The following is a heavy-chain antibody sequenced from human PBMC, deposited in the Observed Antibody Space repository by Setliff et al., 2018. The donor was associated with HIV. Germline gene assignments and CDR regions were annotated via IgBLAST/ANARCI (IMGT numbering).Heavy chain of an antibody. D-gene: IGHD5-18*01. CDR2: ISHSGNT. CDR1: GASISRRGYY. V-gene: IGHV4-31*03. J-gene: IGHJ4*02. Sequence: SETLSLTCTVSGASISRRGYYWSWLRQHPGEGLEWIGYISHSGNTYYSPSLTSRISMSLDTSENQFSLTLNFVTAADTALYYCARQPRGFSYSYFDYWGQGAQVTVSS. CDR3: ARQPRGFSYSYFDY.